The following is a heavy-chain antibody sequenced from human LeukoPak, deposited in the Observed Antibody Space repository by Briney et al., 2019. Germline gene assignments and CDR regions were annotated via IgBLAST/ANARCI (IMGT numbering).Heavy chain of an antibody. CDR1: GYTFTGYY. CDR2: INPNSGGT. J-gene: IGHJ5*02. V-gene: IGHV1-2*02. D-gene: IGHD4-17*01. Sequence: GASVKVSCKASGYTFTGYYMHWVRQAPGQGLEWMGWINPNSGGTNYAQKFQGRVTMTRDTSISTAYMELSRLRSDDTAVYYCARVMMTTVTTRRFDPWGQGTLVTVSS. CDR3: ARVMMTTVTTRRFDP.